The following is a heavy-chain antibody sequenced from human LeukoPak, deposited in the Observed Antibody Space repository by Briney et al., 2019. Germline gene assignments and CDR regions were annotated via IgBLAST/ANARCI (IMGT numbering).Heavy chain of an antibody. CDR3: ARARRFAAAGTTAFDI. J-gene: IGHJ3*02. Sequence: SQTLSLTCTVSGGSVSSGDYYWNWIRQPPGKGLEWIGYVYYSGNTYYNPSLKSRLTVSVDTSKNQFSLQLTSVTAADTAVYYCARARRFAAAGTTAFDIWGQGTMVTVSS. V-gene: IGHV4-30-4*08. D-gene: IGHD6-13*01. CDR2: VYYSGNT. CDR1: GGSVSSGDYY.